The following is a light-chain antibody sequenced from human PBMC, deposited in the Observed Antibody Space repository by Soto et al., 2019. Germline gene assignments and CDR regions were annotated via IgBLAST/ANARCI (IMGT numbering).Light chain of an antibody. CDR1: QSVGNNY. CDR3: HQYGWSPPIT. CDR2: HAS. V-gene: IGKV3-20*01. Sequence: DIVLTQSPGTLSLSPGKRATLSCWASQSVGNNYLAWYQQKPGQAPRLLIYHASSRATGIPGRFSGSGSGTDFTLTISRLEPEDFAVYYCHQYGWSPPITFGQGTRLE. J-gene: IGKJ5*01.